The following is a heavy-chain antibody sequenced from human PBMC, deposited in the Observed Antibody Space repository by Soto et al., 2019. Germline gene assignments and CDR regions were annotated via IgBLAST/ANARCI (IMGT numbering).Heavy chain of an antibody. Sequence: EVQLVESGGGLVQPGGSLRLSCAASGFTFSSYEMNWVRQAPGKGLEWVSYISSSGSTIYYADSVKGRFTISRDNAKNSLYLQMNSLRAEDTAVYYCARERYYDILTGPFFDYWGQGTLVTVSS. V-gene: IGHV3-48*03. CDR3: ARERYYDILTGPFFDY. CDR1: GFTFSSYE. D-gene: IGHD3-9*01. CDR2: ISSSGSTI. J-gene: IGHJ4*02.